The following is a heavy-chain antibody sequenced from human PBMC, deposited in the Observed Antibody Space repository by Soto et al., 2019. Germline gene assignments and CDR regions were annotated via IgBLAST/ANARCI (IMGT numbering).Heavy chain of an antibody. V-gene: IGHV1-18*01. D-gene: IGHD6-19*01. CDR2: ISVYNGNT. Sequence: QVQLVQSGAEVKTPGASVKVSCKASGYTFTKYAISWMRQAPGQGLEWIGWISVYNGNTKYAENLQGRVTVTTDTSTTPVYVEMRSLKSDDTAVYYCAREGAGLYYYYYGMDVWGQGTTVTVPS. CDR3: AREGAGLYYYYYGMDV. J-gene: IGHJ6*02. CDR1: GYTFTKYA.